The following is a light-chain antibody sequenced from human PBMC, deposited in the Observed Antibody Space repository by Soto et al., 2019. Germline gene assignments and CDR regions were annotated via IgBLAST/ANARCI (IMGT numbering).Light chain of an antibody. CDR3: QQYNNWPRT. J-gene: IGKJ3*01. V-gene: IGKV3-15*01. Sequence: EIVMTQSPATLSVSPGERVTLSCRASQSVSSNLAWYQQKPGQAPRLLIYGASTRATGIPARFSGSGSGTEFTLTISSLQSEDFAVYYCQQYNNWPRTFGPGTKVDIK. CDR2: GAS. CDR1: QSVSSN.